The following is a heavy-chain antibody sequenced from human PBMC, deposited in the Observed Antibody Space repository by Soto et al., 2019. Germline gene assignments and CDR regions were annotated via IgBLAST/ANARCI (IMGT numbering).Heavy chain of an antibody. D-gene: IGHD3-3*01. CDR2: IYHIGST. Sequence: QVLMEESGSGLVKPSGTLSLTCTVSGASINSANWWVWVRQPPGKGLEWIGEIYHIGSTTYNPSLKSRATISVDKSKNQFSLNVTSVTAADTGVYYCAKRYDFWSGRWYGLGVWGQGITVTVSS. CDR1: GASINSANW. CDR3: AKRYDFWSGRWYGLGV. V-gene: IGHV4-4*02. J-gene: IGHJ6*02.